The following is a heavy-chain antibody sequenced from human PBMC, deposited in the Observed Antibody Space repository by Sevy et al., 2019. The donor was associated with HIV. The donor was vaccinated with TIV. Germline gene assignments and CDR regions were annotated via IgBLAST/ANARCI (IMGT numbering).Heavy chain of an antibody. V-gene: IGHV3-11*04. CDR3: ARITGWRFDY. CDR1: GFTFSDYY. D-gene: IGHD6-19*01. CDR2: ISSSGSAI. Sequence: GGCLRLSCAASGFTFSDYYMSWIRQAPGKGLEWISYISSSGSAIYYADTVKGRFTISRDNAKNSLYLQMNSLSAEDTAVYYCARITGWRFDYWGQGTLVTVSS. J-gene: IGHJ4*02.